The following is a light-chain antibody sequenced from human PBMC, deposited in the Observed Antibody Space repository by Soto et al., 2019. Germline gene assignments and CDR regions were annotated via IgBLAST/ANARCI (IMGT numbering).Light chain of an antibody. CDR1: SSDVGGYNY. CDR2: DVT. V-gene: IGLV2-14*03. CDR3: SSYTTSNTRQIV. J-gene: IGLJ1*01. Sequence: QSALTQPASVSGSPGQSITISCTGTSSDVGGYNYVSWYQHHPGKAPKLIIYDVTNRPSGVSNPFSGSKSGNTASLTISGIQPEDEADYACSSYTTSNTRQIVFGTGTKLTVL.